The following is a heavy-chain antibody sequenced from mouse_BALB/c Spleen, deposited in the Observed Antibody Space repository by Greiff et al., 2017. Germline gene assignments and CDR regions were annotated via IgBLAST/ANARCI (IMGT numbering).Heavy chain of an antibody. J-gene: IGHJ4*01. D-gene: IGHD4-1*01. V-gene: IGHV1S135*01. CDR2: ISCYNGAT. CDR1: GYAFTSYN. Sequence: EVQLQQSGPELVKPGASVKVSCKASGYAFTSYNMYWVKQSHGKSLEWIGYISCYNGATSYNQKFKGKATFTVDTSSSTAYMQFNSLTSEDSAVYYCARPGTDYAMDYWGQGTSVTVSS. CDR3: ARPGTDYAMDY.